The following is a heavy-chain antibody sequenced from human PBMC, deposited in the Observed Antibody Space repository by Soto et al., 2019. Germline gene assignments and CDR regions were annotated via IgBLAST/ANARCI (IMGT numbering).Heavy chain of an antibody. CDR1: GYSFTNND. Sequence: QVQLVQSGAEVREPGASVKVSCKASGYSFTNNDVTWVRQATGQGLEWMGWMNPGSGDTVYAQKFQGRVTMTRDISIATAYMELSSLRSDDTAIYYCARMATFGSLNWFDPWVQGTLVTVSS. J-gene: IGHJ5*02. V-gene: IGHV1-8*01. D-gene: IGHD3-16*01. CDR3: ARMATFGSLNWFDP. CDR2: MNPGSGDT.